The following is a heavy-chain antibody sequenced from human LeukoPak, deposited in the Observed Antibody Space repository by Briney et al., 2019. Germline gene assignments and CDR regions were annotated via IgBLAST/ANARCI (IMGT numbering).Heavy chain of an antibody. V-gene: IGHV3-33*01. J-gene: IGHJ4*02. CDR2: IWHDGSHK. Sequence: GGSLRLSCAASGFAFNTYAMHWVHQAPGQGLEWVALIWHDGSHKFYSNSVRGQFTISRDNSKNTVSLQMNNLRPEDTAVYYCAREFFGSGSYPDFWGQGTLVTVSS. CDR1: GFAFNTYA. D-gene: IGHD3-10*01. CDR3: AREFFGSGSYPDF.